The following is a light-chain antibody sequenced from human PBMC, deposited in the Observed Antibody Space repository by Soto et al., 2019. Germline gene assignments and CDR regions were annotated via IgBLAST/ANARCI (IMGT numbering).Light chain of an antibody. J-gene: IGKJ4*01. V-gene: IGKV3-15*01. Sequence: DIVMTQSPASLSASPGEGATISCKASQNVYNNLAWYQQKPGQPPRLLIYDASTRATGISARFSGSGYGTEFTLTISSLQSEDFAVYFRQQCRNWPLTFGGGTKVEIK. CDR1: QNVYNN. CDR2: DAS. CDR3: QQCRNWPLT.